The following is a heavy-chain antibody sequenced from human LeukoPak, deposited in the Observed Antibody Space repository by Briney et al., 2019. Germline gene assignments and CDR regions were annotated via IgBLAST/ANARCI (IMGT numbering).Heavy chain of an antibody. V-gene: IGHV3-21*01. Sequence: GGSLRLSCAASGFTFSSYSMNWVRQAPGKGLEWVSSISSSSYIYYADSVKGRFTISRDNAKNSLYLQMNSLRAEDTAVYYCARDRVVATILPHPLDYWGQGTLVTVSS. CDR1: GFTFSSYS. CDR2: ISSSSYI. J-gene: IGHJ4*02. D-gene: IGHD5-12*01. CDR3: ARDRVVATILPHPLDY.